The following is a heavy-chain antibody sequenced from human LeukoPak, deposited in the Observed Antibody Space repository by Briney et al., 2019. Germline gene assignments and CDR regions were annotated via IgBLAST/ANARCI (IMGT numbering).Heavy chain of an antibody. Sequence: SETLSLTCTVSGGSISSYYWSWIRQPPGRGLEWIGYIYYSGSTNYNPSLKSRVTISVDTSKNQFSLKLSSVTAADTAVYYCARVRPHYIRFGGGFDPWGQGTLVTVSS. D-gene: IGHD3-10*01. J-gene: IGHJ5*02. CDR3: ARVRPHYIRFGGGFDP. V-gene: IGHV4-59*01. CDR2: IYYSGST. CDR1: GGSISSYY.